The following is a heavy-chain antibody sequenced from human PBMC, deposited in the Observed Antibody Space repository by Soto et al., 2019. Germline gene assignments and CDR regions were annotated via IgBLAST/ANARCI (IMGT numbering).Heavy chain of an antibody. V-gene: IGHV4-59*01. Sequence: QVQLQESGPGLVKPSETLSLTCSVSGGSISGYYWSWIRQTPEKGLEWIGYIYYSGSTNYNPSPKGRVTMLIDMSKNQFSLKLTSVSAADTAVYYCAAAPRYWGQGILVTVSS. CDR3: AAAPRY. CDR2: IYYSGST. D-gene: IGHD2-15*01. J-gene: IGHJ4*02. CDR1: GGSISGYY.